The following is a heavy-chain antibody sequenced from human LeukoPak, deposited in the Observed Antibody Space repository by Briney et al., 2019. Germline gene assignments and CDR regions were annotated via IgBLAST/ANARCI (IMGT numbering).Heavy chain of an antibody. CDR1: GFTFSTYG. CDR2: IWYDGGIK. D-gene: IGHD2-8*02. Sequence: GGSLRLSCAASGFTFSTYGMHWVRQAPGKGLEWVAVIWYDGGIKYYADSVKGRFTFSRDNFKSTMYLQMNSLRAEDTAVYYCARIACTGGNCKPYYYYGLDVWGQGTTVTVSS. CDR3: ARIACTGGNCKPYYYYGLDV. J-gene: IGHJ6*02. V-gene: IGHV3-33*01.